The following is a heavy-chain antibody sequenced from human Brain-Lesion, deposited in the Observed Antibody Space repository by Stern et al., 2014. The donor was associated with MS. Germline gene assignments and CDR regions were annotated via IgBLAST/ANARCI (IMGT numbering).Heavy chain of an antibody. CDR3: ARGRVVPGFQYYATDV. CDR1: GGSISSGGYY. D-gene: IGHD2-2*01. J-gene: IGHJ6*02. Sequence: QLQLQESGPGLVKPSQTLSLSCTVSGGSISSGGYYWSWIRQPAGKGLEWIGRIFNSGSTSYNPSHKRRVTISIDPSKTQFSLRLNSMTAADTAVYYCARGRVVPGFQYYATDVWGQGTTVIVSS. CDR2: IFNSGST. V-gene: IGHV4-61*02.